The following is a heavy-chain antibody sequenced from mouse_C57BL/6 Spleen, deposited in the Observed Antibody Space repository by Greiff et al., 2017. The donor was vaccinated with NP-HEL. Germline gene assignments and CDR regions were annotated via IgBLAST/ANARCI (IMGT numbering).Heavy chain of an antibody. CDR1: GFNIKDDY. Sequence: EVQLQQSGAELVRPGASVKLSCTASGFNIKDDYMHWVKQRPEQGLEWIGWIDPENGDTEYASKFQGKATITADTSSNTAYLQPSSLTSEATAVYYCTTRGAYYGSQGFAYWGQGTLVTVSA. J-gene: IGHJ3*01. CDR2: IDPENGDT. V-gene: IGHV14-4*01. CDR3: TTRGAYYGSQGFAY. D-gene: IGHD1-1*01.